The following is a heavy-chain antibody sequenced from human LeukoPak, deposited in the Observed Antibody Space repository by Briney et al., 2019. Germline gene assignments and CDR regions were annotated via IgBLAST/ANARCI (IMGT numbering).Heavy chain of an antibody. J-gene: IGHJ6*02. D-gene: IGHD3-3*01. CDR3: AKELDWSYYYYGMDV. V-gene: IGHV3-23*01. CDR2: ISGSGGST. Sequence: GASLRPSCAASGFTFSSYAMSWVRQPPGEGLGWVSAISGSGGSTYYADSVKGRFTISRDNSKNTLYLQMNSLRAEDTAVYYCAKELDWSYYYYGMDVWGQGTTVTVSS. CDR1: GFTFSSYA.